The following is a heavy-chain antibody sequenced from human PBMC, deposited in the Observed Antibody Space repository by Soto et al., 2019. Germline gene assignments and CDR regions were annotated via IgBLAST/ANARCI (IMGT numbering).Heavy chain of an antibody. V-gene: IGHV3-9*01. Sequence: EVQLVESGGGLVQPGRSLRLSCAASGFTFDDYAMHWVRQAPGKGLEWVSGISWNSGSIGYADSVKGRFTISRDNAKNSLYLQMNSLRAEVTALYYCAKGAQQWLVLDWFDPWGQGTLVTVSS. CDR3: AKGAQQWLVLDWFDP. CDR1: GFTFDDYA. D-gene: IGHD6-19*01. CDR2: ISWNSGSI. J-gene: IGHJ5*02.